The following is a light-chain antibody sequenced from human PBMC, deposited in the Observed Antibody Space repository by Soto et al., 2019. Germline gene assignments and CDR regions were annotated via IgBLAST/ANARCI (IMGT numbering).Light chain of an antibody. Sequence: ELVLTQSPGTLSLSPGQSATLSCRASESIGRDYLAWYQQRLGQAPRLLIYGASSGATGIPDRFSGSGSGTDFTLTISRLEPEDFAIYYCQQYGGVPYTFGQGTKVDIK. J-gene: IGKJ2*01. V-gene: IGKV3-20*01. CDR3: QQYGGVPYT. CDR2: GAS. CDR1: ESIGRDY.